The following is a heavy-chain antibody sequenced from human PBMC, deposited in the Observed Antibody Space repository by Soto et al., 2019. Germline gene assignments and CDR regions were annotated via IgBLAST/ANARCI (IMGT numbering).Heavy chain of an antibody. CDR2: INHSGST. CDR3: ARDFDYLYDY. V-gene: IGHV4-34*01. J-gene: IGHJ4*02. Sequence: TSETLSLTCAVYGGSFSGYYWSWIRQPPGKGLEWIGEINHSGSTNYNPSLKSRVTISVDTSKNQFSLKLSSVTAADTAVYYCARDFDYLYDYWGQGTLVTVSS. CDR1: GGSFSGYY. D-gene: IGHD3-9*01.